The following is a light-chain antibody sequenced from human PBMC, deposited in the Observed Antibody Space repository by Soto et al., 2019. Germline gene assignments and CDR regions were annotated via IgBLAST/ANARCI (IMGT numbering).Light chain of an antibody. CDR2: KAS. CDR3: QQYNSSPLT. V-gene: IGKV1-5*03. Sequence: DIQMTQSPSTLSASVGDRVTITCRASQSISNWLAWFQQKPGKAPNLLIYKASSLESGVSSRFSGSGSGTEFTLTISTLQPDDFATYYCQQYNSSPLTFGGGTKVEIK. J-gene: IGKJ4*01. CDR1: QSISNW.